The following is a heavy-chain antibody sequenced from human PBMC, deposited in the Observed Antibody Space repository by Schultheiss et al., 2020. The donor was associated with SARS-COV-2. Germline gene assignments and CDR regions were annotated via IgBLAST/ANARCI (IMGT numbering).Heavy chain of an antibody. CDR2: IYYSGST. CDR1: GGSFSGYY. D-gene: IGHD5-24*01. J-gene: IGHJ4*02. CDR3: ARVGSGMATTDYFDY. Sequence: SQTPSLTCAVYGGSFSGYYWSWIRQPAGKGLEWIGYIYYSGSTNYNPSLKSRVTISVDTSKNQFSLKLSSVTAADTAVYYCARVGSGMATTDYFDYWGQGTLVTVSS. V-gene: IGHV4-59*01.